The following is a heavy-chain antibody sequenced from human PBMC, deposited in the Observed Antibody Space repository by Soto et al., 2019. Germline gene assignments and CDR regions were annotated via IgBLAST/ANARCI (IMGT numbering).Heavy chain of an antibody. CDR1: GFTFSSYS. CDR2: ISSSSSYI. V-gene: IGHV3-21*01. J-gene: IGHJ6*02. D-gene: IGHD6-19*01. Sequence: ESGGGLVKPGGSLRLSCAASGFTFSSYSMNWVRQAPGKGLEWVSSISSSSSYIYYADSVKGRFTISRDNAKNSLYLQMNSLRAEDTAVYYCARDLSSRGWPKWLVPGGRAYYGMDVWGQGTTVTVSS. CDR3: ARDLSSRGWPKWLVPGGRAYYGMDV.